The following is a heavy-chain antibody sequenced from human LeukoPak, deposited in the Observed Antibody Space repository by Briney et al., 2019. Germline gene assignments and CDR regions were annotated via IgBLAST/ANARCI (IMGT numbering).Heavy chain of an antibody. D-gene: IGHD6-19*01. CDR1: GGSFSGYY. CDR2: INHSGST. V-gene: IGHV4-34*01. CDR3: ARGIAVAGQGFDY. Sequence: SETLSLTCAVYGGSFSGYYWSWIRQPPGKGLEWIGEINHSGSTNYNPSLKSRVTISVDTSKNQFSLKLSSVTAADTAVYYCARGIAVAGQGFDYWGQGTLVTVSS. J-gene: IGHJ4*02.